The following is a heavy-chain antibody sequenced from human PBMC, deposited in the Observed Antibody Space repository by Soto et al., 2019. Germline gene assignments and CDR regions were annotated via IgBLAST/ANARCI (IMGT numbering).Heavy chain of an antibody. D-gene: IGHD3-22*01. CDR1: GGTFSSYA. J-gene: IGHJ6*02. Sequence: GASVKVSCKASGGTFSSYAISWVRQAPGQGLEWMGGIIPIFGTANYAQKFQGRVTITADESTSTAYMELSSLRSEDTAVYYCARALSYDSSGYYSFRYYSYGMDVWGQGITVTVSS. CDR2: IIPIFGTA. V-gene: IGHV1-69*13. CDR3: ARALSYDSSGYYSFRYYSYGMDV.